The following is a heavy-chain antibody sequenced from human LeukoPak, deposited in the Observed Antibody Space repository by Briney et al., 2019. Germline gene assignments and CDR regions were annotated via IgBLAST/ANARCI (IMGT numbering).Heavy chain of an antibody. CDR1: GGSFSGYY. J-gene: IGHJ4*02. CDR2: IFYSGNT. D-gene: IGHD5-24*01. Sequence: SETLSLTCAVYGGSFSGYYWSWIRQPPGKGLEWIGSIFYSGNTYDNPSLKSRVTISVDTSKNQFSLKLNSVTAADTAVYYCARHRSKWLQPSFDYWGQGTLVTVSS. V-gene: IGHV4-34*12. CDR3: ARHRSKWLQPSFDY.